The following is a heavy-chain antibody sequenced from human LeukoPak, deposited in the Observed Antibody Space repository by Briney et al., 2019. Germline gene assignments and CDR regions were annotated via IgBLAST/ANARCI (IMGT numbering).Heavy chain of an antibody. CDR2: IRGSGGST. Sequence: GGSLRLSCAASGFTFSSYAMSWVRRAPGKGLEWVSPIRGSGGSTYYADSVKGRFTTSRDNAKNSLYLQMNSLRAEDTAVYYCARDIAWGQGTLVTVSS. CDR1: GFTFSSYA. D-gene: IGHD1-26*01. V-gene: IGHV3-23*01. J-gene: IGHJ5*02. CDR3: ARDIA.